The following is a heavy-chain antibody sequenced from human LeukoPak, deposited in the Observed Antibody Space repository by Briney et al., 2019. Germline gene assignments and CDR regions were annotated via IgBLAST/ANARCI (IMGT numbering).Heavy chain of an antibody. CDR2: IYYSGST. J-gene: IGHJ5*02. V-gene: IGHV4-31*03. D-gene: IGHD5-12*01. CDR1: GGSISSGGYY. Sequence: SETLSLTCTVSGGSISSGGYYWSWIRQHPGKGLEWIGYIYYSGSTYYNPSLKSRVTISVDTSKNQFSLKLSSVTAADTAVYYCARDRDYSGYDHNWFDPWGQGTLVTVSS. CDR3: ARDRDYSGYDHNWFDP.